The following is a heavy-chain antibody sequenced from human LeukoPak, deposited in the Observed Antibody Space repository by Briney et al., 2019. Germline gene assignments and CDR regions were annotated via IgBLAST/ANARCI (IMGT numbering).Heavy chain of an antibody. D-gene: IGHD2-2*01. CDR2: ICSCGST. V-gene: IGHV3-66*03. J-gene: IGHJ3*02. CDR3: AREYCGSTTCSREAFDI. Sequence: GESLRLSCAASGFTVSSNYMSWVRQAPGKGLEWVSVICSCGSTYYADSVKGRFTISRDNAKNSLYLQMNSLRAEDTALYYCAREYCGSTTCSREAFDIWGQGTMVTVSS. CDR1: GFTVSSNY.